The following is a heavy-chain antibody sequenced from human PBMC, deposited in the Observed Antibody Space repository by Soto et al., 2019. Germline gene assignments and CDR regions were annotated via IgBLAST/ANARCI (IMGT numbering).Heavy chain of an antibody. D-gene: IGHD3-10*01. CDR3: ARGAGGYYYMDV. CDR1: GFTFSSYW. CDR2: IKGDVSST. Sequence: EVQLVESGGDSVQPGGSLRLSCVASGFTFSSYWMHWVRQAPGKGSVWVSRIKGDVSSTNYADSVKGRFTISRDNAKSTLYLQMNSLRAEDTAVYYCARGAGGYYYMDVWGKGTTVTVSS. V-gene: IGHV3-74*01. J-gene: IGHJ6*03.